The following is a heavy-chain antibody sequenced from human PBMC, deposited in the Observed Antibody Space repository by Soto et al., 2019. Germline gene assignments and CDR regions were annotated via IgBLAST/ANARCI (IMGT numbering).Heavy chain of an antibody. CDR2: IYYSGST. CDR3: ARSRDYPPLGVDWFDP. D-gene: IGHD4-17*01. V-gene: IGHV4-31*03. CDR1: GGSISSGGYY. J-gene: IGHJ5*02. Sequence: QVQLQESGPGLVKPSQTLSLTCTVSGGSISSGGYYWSWIRQHPGKGLEWIGYIYYSGSTYYNPSLKSRVTISVDTSKNQFSLKLSSVTAADTAVYYCARSRDYPPLGVDWFDPWGQGTLVTVSS.